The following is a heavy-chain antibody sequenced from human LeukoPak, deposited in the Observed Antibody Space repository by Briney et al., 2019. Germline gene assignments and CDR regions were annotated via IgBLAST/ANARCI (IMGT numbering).Heavy chain of an antibody. Sequence: ASVKVSCKGSGYNFDRYGVNWVRQAPGQGLEWMGWISAYNGNTNYAQKLQGRVTMTTDTSTSTAYMELRSLRSDDTAVYYCASQYSNYDAFDIWGQGTMVTVSS. D-gene: IGHD4-11*01. V-gene: IGHV1-18*04. J-gene: IGHJ3*02. CDR3: ASQYSNYDAFDI. CDR1: GYNFDRYG. CDR2: ISAYNGNT.